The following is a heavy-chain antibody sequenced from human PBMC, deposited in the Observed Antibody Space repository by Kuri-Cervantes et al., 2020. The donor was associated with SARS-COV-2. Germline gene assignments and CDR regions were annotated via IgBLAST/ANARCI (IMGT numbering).Heavy chain of an antibody. CDR2: IYYSGST. V-gene: IGHV4-59*11. J-gene: IGHJ3*02. Sequence: SETLSLTCAVYTRSFSGHSWSWIRQSPGKGLEWIGYIYYSGSTNYNPSLKSRVTISVDTSKNQFSLKLSSVTAADTAVYYCARATMIVVVNGDAFDIWGQGTMVTVSS. CDR3: ARATMIVVVNGDAFDI. CDR1: TRSFSGHS. D-gene: IGHD3-22*01.